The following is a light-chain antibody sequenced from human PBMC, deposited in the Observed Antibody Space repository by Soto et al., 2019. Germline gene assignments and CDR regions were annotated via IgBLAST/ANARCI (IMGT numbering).Light chain of an antibody. CDR2: AAS. CDR3: QQSYSTLLT. J-gene: IGKJ4*01. CDR1: QSISSY. V-gene: IGKV1-39*01. Sequence: DIQMTQSPSSLSASVGDRVTITCRASQSISSYLNWYQQKPGKAPKLLIYAASSLKSGVPSRFSGSGSGTDFTLTISSLQPEDFATYYCQQSYSTLLTFGGGTKVEIK.